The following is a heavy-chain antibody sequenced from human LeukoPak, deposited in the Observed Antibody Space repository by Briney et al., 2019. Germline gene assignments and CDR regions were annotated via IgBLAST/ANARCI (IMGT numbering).Heavy chain of an antibody. J-gene: IGHJ6*03. V-gene: IGHV3-7*01. CDR1: GFTFSSYA. CDR3: ARCYSVDYYYYYYMDV. CDR2: IKQDGSEE. Sequence: GGSLRLACAASGFTFSSYAMSWVRQAPGKGLEWVANIKQDGSEEYYVDSVKGRFTISRDNAKNSQYLQMNSLRAEDTAVYYCARCYSVDYYYYYYMDVWGKGTTVTVCS. D-gene: IGHD5-18*01.